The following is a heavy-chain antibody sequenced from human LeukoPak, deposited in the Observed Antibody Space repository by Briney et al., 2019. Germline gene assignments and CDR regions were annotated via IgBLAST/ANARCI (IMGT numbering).Heavy chain of an antibody. Sequence: GGSLRLSCAASGFTFSSYGMHWVRQAPGKGLEWVAVIWYDGSNKYYVDSVKGRFTISRDNSKNTLYVQMNSLRAEDTAVYYCERDVTRTYYYMDVWGKGTTVTVSS. V-gene: IGHV3-33*01. D-gene: IGHD1-7*01. CDR3: ERDVTRTYYYMDV. CDR1: GFTFSSYG. CDR2: IWYDGSNK. J-gene: IGHJ6*03.